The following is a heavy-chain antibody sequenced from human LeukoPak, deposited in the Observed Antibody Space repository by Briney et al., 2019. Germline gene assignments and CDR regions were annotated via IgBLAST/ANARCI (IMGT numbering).Heavy chain of an antibody. V-gene: IGHV3-11*01. CDR3: ARSRARIAAAVYYFDY. Sequence: GGSLRLSCAAAGFTFDDYFMGWVRQAPGKGLEWVSYITNSGYTMYYADSVRGRFTISKDNAKNSLYLHMSGLRAEDTAVYSCARSRARIAAAVYYFDYWGQGTPVTVSS. J-gene: IGHJ4*02. D-gene: IGHD6-13*01. CDR1: GFTFDDYF. CDR2: ITNSGYTM.